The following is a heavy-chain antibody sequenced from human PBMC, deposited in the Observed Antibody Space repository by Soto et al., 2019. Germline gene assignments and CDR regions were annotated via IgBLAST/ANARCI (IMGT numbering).Heavy chain of an antibody. D-gene: IGHD3-3*01. V-gene: IGHV4-59*01. Sequence: QVQLQESGPGLVKPSETLSLTCTVSGASISSYYWTWIRQPPGKGLEWIGYIYNSGSTNYNPSLKRRVTISVDTSKNQFSLKLSSVTAADTAVYYCARDGGFYYGMDVWGQGTTVTVSS. CDR1: GASISSYY. J-gene: IGHJ6*02. CDR2: IYNSGST. CDR3: ARDGGFYYGMDV.